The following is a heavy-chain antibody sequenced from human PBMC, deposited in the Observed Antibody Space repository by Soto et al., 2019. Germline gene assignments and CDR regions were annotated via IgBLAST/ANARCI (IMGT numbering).Heavy chain of an antibody. CDR2: ISAGSGNT. CDR1: GYTFTNYA. V-gene: IGHV1-3*01. Sequence: ASVKVSCKASGYTFTNYAIHWVRQAPGQRLEWMGWISAGSGNTRFSQKFQDRVTITRDTSASTAYMELSSLRSEDAALYYCARDCSGGPPGYFDNWGQGVLVTV. CDR3: ARDCSGGPPGYFDN. D-gene: IGHD2-15*01. J-gene: IGHJ4*02.